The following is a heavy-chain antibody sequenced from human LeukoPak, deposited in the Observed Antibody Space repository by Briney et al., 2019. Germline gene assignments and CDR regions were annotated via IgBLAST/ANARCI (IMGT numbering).Heavy chain of an antibody. CDR3: ARDEDGDLDY. J-gene: IGHJ4*02. Sequence: PGGSLRLSCGASGFTFSSFWMAWVRQSPGKGLEWVANIKQDGSEKYYVDSVKGRFTISRDNAKNSVYLQMNSLRAEDTAVYYCARDEDGDLDYWGQGTLVTASS. CDR2: IKQDGSEK. CDR1: GFTFSSFW. D-gene: IGHD4-17*01. V-gene: IGHV3-7*03.